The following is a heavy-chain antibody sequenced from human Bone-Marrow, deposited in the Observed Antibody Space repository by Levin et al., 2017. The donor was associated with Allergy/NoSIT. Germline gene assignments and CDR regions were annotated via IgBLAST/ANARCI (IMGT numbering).Heavy chain of an antibody. CDR2: IYYSGTA. D-gene: IGHD2/OR15-2a*01. CDR3: ARDPNMRLGELTAFDI. V-gene: IGHV4-31*03. Sequence: LRLSCTVSGASITSGGYYWTWIRQHPGKGLEWIGYIYYSGTAYYNPSLRSRVTISLDTSQNQFSLRLTSVTAADTAVYYCARDPNMRLGELTAFDIWGRGTKVTVSS. J-gene: IGHJ3*02. CDR1: GASITSGGYY.